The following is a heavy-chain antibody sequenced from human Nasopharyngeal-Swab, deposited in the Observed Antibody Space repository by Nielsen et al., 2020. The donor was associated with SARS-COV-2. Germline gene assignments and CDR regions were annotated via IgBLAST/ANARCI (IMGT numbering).Heavy chain of an antibody. V-gene: IGHV4-59*12. J-gene: IGHJ5*02. CDR3: ARGTRTVFDP. CDR1: GGSISGYY. Sequence: SETLSLTCTVSGGSISGYYWSWTRQPPGRGLEWIGYIYHSGSSNYNPSLKSRVTISVDTSKNQFSLKLSSVTAADTAVYYCARGTRTVFDPWGQGPLVTVSS. D-gene: IGHD4-17*01. CDR2: IYHSGSS.